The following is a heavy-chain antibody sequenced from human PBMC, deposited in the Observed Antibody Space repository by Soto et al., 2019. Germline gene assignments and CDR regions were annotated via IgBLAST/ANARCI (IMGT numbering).Heavy chain of an antibody. CDR1: GGTFSSYT. Sequence: QVQLVQSGAEVKKPGSSVKVSCKASGGTFSSYTISWVRQAPGQGLEWMGRIIPILGIANYAQKFQGRVTITADKSTSTADMELSSLRSEDTAVYYCARSYGYDSSGYSFDYWGQGTLVTVSS. CDR3: ARSYGYDSSGYSFDY. CDR2: IIPILGIA. V-gene: IGHV1-69*02. J-gene: IGHJ4*02. D-gene: IGHD3-22*01.